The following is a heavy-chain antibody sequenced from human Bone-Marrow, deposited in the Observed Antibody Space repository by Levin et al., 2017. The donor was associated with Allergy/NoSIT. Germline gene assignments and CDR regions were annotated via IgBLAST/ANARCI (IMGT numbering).Heavy chain of an antibody. CDR1: GFIFNNYE. V-gene: IGHV3-48*03. CDR3: AREVRGRSDNWFDA. D-gene: IGHD2-15*01. J-gene: IGHJ5*02. CDR2: ISSESSMI. Sequence: SGGSLRLSCIASGFIFNNYEMNWVRQAPGKGLEWIAYISSESSMILYEDSVRGRFTVSRDNAKNALYLEMRSLRVDDTAVYYCAREVRGRSDNWFDAWGQGTLVTVSS.